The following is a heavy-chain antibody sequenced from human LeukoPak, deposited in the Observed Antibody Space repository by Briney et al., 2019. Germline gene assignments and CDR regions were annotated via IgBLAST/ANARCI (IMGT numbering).Heavy chain of an antibody. Sequence: PGGSLRLSCVVSGFTFSASIVHWVRQAPGKGLEWLAVISHDGNVKVYADSVKGRFTISRDNSKNTLYLQMNSLRAEDTAVYYCAREALTYDFWSGSNWFDPWGQGTLVTVSS. CDR1: GFTFSASI. V-gene: IGHV3-30-3*01. CDR3: AREALTYDFWSGSNWFDP. D-gene: IGHD3-3*01. CDR2: ISHDGNVK. J-gene: IGHJ5*02.